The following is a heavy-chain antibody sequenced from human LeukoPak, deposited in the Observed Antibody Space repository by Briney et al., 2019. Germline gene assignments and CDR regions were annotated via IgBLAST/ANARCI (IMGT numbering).Heavy chain of an antibody. V-gene: IGHV1-69*13. Sequence: SVKVSCKASGGTFSSYAISWVRQAPGQGLEWMGGIIPIFGTANYAQKFQGRVTITADESTSTAYMELSSLRSEDTAVYYCARDRGYYYDSSGYYTSAFDIWGQGTMVTVSS. CDR1: GGTFSSYA. CDR3: ARDRGYYYDSSGYYTSAFDI. CDR2: IIPIFGTA. D-gene: IGHD3-22*01. J-gene: IGHJ3*02.